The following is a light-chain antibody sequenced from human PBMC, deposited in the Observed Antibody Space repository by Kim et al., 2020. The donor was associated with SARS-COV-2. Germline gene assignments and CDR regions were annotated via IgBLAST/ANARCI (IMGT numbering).Light chain of an antibody. J-gene: IGLJ3*02. V-gene: IGLV8-61*01. CDR2: STN. Sequence: QTVVTQEPSFSVSPGGTVTLTCGLSSGSVSTGYYPSWYQQTPGQAPRTLIYSTNTRSSGVPDRFSGSILGNKAALTITGAQADDESDYYGALYMGSDIWVFGGGTQLTVL. CDR3: ALYMGSDIWV. CDR1: SGSVSTGYY.